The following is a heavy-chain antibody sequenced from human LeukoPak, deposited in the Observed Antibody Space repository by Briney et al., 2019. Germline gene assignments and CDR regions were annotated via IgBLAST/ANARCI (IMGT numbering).Heavy chain of an antibody. CDR1: GGSFSGYY. Sequence: SETLSLTCAVSGGSFSGYYWSWIRQPPGKGLEWIGEINHSGSTNYNPSLKSRVTISVDTSKNQFSLKLSSVTAADTAVYFCARGPYAYCSSTTCYSVRGYSSGWYLNYWGQGTLVTVSS. CDR2: INHSGST. CDR3: ARGPYAYCSSTTCYSVRGYSSGWYLNY. V-gene: IGHV4-34*01. J-gene: IGHJ4*02. D-gene: IGHD2-2*02.